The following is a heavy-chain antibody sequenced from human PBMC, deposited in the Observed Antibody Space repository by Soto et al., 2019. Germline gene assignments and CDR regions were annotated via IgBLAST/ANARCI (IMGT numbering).Heavy chain of an antibody. CDR2: ISYDGSNK. CDR1: GFTFSTYG. CDR3: AKDQSVLQLDSSGYYSYFYGMDV. V-gene: IGHV3-30*18. Sequence: GGSLRLSCAVSGFTFSTYGMHWVRQAPGKGLEWVAVISYDGSNKYYGDSVKGRFTISRDNSKNTLYVQMNSLRAEDTAVYYCAKDQSVLQLDSSGYYSYFYGMDVWGQGTMVTVYS. J-gene: IGHJ6*02. D-gene: IGHD3-22*01.